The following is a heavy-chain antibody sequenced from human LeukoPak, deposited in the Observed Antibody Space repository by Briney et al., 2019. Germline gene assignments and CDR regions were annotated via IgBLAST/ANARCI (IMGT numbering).Heavy chain of an antibody. Sequence: GGSLRLSCAASGFTFSSYAMSWVRQAPGKGPEWVSAISGSGGSTYYADSVKGRFTISRDNSKNTLYLQMNSLRAEDAAVYYCAKAGAARGYCSSTSCSFDYWGQGTLVTVSS. J-gene: IGHJ4*02. CDR3: AKAGAARGYCSSTSCSFDY. CDR1: GFTFSSYA. CDR2: ISGSGGST. D-gene: IGHD2-2*01. V-gene: IGHV3-23*01.